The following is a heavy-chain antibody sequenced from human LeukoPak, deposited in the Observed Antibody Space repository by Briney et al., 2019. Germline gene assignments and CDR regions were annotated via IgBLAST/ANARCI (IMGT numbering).Heavy chain of an antibody. V-gene: IGHV3-23*01. J-gene: IGHJ4*02. D-gene: IGHD2-2*01. Sequence: GGSLRLSCAASGFTFSSYAMSWVRQAPGKGLEWASAISGSGGSTYYADSVKGRFTISRDNSKNTLYLQMNSLRAEDTAVYYCAKGRGIKMTVPIYYFDYWGQGTLVTVSS. CDR3: AKGRGIKMTVPIYYFDY. CDR2: ISGSGGST. CDR1: GFTFSSYA.